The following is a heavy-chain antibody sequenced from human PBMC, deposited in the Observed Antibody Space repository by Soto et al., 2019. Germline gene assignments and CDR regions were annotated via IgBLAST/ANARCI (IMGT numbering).Heavy chain of an antibody. CDR3: ARHLGYSYDYFVGSYFFDY. J-gene: IGHJ4*02. D-gene: IGHD5-18*01. CDR1: GCAIITENYH. Sequence: SDTLALTSTVSGCAIITENYHLGWIRQAPGKGVEWIGSINYRGNTYYNPSLKSPVIISVDTSKNQFSLKLSSVTAADTAVYYCARHLGYSYDYFVGSYFFDYWGQGTLVTVSS. V-gene: IGHV4-39*01. CDR2: INYRGNT.